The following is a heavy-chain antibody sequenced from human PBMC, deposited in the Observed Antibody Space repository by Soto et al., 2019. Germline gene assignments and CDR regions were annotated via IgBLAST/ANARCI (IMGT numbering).Heavy chain of an antibody. V-gene: IGHV4-39*01. CDR1: GGSIRSSSYF. Sequence: SETLSLTCTVSGGSIRSSSYFWAWVRQSPAKGLEWIGSINYRGTTFYIASLKSRVTISIDTSKNQFSLKLSSVTAADTAVYYCARTAVVVAATGGWFDPWGQGTLVTVSS. J-gene: IGHJ5*02. CDR2: INYRGTT. CDR3: ARTAVVVAATGGWFDP. D-gene: IGHD2-15*01.